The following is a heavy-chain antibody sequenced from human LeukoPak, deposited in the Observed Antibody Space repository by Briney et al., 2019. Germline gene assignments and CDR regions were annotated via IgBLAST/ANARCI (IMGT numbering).Heavy chain of an antibody. Sequence: GGSLRLSCAASGFTFSSFWMSWVRQAPAGGPGWVSSLRGNGETFYADSVKGRCTLSRDDSRNTEYLQLNDLRVEDTAIYYCARASRVANADAVWWGQGTQVTVSS. CDR2: LRGNGET. D-gene: IGHD3-10*01. V-gene: IGHV3-23*01. CDR1: GFTFSSFW. J-gene: IGHJ4*02. CDR3: ARASRVANADAVW.